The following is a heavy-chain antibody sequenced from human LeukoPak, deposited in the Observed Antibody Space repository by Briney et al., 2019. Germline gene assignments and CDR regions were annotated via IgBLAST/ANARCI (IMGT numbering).Heavy chain of an antibody. CDR3: ARDTNTMVRGVATDP. J-gene: IGHJ5*02. CDR1: GFTFSSYW. Sequence: GGSLRLSCAASGFTFSSYWMHWVRQAPGKGLWWVSRINSDGSSTSYADSVKGRFTISRDNAKNTLYLQMNSLRAEDTAVYYCARDTNTMVRGVATDPWGQGTLVTVSS. V-gene: IGHV3-74*01. CDR2: INSDGSST. D-gene: IGHD3-10*01.